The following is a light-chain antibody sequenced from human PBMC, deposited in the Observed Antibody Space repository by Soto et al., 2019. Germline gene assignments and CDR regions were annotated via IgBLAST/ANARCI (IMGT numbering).Light chain of an antibody. CDR3: TSYTGSSTPYV. J-gene: IGLJ1*01. CDR1: SSDVGGYNY. Sequence: SVLTQPASVSGSPGQSITIPCTGTSSDVGGYNYVSWYQQHPGKAPKLMIYEVSYRPSGVSNRFSGSKSGNTASLTISGLQAEDEADYYCTSYTGSSTPYVFGTGTKVTVL. V-gene: IGLV2-14*01. CDR2: EVS.